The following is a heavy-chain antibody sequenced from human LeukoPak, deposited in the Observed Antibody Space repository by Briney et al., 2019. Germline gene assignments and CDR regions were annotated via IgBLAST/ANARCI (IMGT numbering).Heavy chain of an antibody. Sequence: PGGSLRLSCAASGFTFSSYAMNWVRQAPGKGLEWVSSISGSGGSTYYADSVKGRFTISRDNSKNTLYLQRNSLRADDTAVYYCARRAGAYSHPYDYWGQGTLVTVSS. J-gene: IGHJ4*02. CDR1: GFTFSSYA. CDR2: ISGSGGST. D-gene: IGHD4/OR15-4a*01. CDR3: ARRAGAYSHPYDY. V-gene: IGHV3-23*01.